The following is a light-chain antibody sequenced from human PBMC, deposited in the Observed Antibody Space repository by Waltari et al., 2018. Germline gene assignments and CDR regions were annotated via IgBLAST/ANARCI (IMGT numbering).Light chain of an antibody. Sequence: QSALTQPASVSGSPGQSITISCTGTKSDIGGYNYVSWYQQHPAKAPKLMIYDVSLRPSGVSIRFSGSKSGNTASLSISGSQPDDKSDYYCSSDTSRDTYVFGTGTKVTVL. J-gene: IGLJ1*01. CDR1: KSDIGGYNY. CDR3: SSDTSRDTYV. V-gene: IGLV2-14*03. CDR2: DVS.